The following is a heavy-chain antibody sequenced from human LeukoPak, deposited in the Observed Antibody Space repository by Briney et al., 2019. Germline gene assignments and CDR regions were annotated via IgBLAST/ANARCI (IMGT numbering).Heavy chain of an antibody. CDR1: GFTFDDYA. CDR3: AKDKSADYYYGMDV. V-gene: IGHV3-9*01. Sequence: GGSLRLSCAASGFTFDDYAMHWVRQAPGQGLEWVSGISWNSGNIAYADSVRGRFTITRDNAKNSLYLQMNSLSAEGTALYYCAKDKSADYYYGMDVWGQGTTVTVSS. J-gene: IGHJ6*02. CDR2: ISWNSGNI. D-gene: IGHD4/OR15-4a*01.